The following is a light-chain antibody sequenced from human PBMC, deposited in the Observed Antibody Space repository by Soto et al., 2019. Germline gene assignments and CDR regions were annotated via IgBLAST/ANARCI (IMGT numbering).Light chain of an antibody. CDR3: QQSDSTAT. Sequence: DIQMTQSPSTLSASVGDRVTITCRAIQSISRWLAWYQQKPGRAPSLLIYDASTLESGVPSRFSGSGSGTEFTLTISSLQPEDFATYYCQQSDSTATFGGGTKVDIK. CDR1: QSISRW. V-gene: IGKV1-5*01. CDR2: DAS. J-gene: IGKJ4*01.